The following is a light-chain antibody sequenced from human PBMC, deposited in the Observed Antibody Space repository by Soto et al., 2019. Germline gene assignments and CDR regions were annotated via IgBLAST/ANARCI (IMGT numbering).Light chain of an antibody. V-gene: IGKV3-15*01. CDR2: GAS. J-gene: IGKJ5*01. CDR3: QQYSNWPT. Sequence: EIVLTQSPGTLSLSPGERATLSCRASQSVSNNYLAWYQQKPGQAPRLLIYGASTRATGIAARFSGSGSGREFTLTISSLQSEDSALYYCQQYSNWPTFGQGTRLEI. CDR1: QSVSNN.